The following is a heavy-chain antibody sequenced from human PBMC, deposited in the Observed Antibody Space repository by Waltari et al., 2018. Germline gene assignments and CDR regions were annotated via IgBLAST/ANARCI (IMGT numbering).Heavy chain of an antibody. J-gene: IGHJ4*02. D-gene: IGHD2-8*01. CDR2: ISSGGST. V-gene: IGHV3-23*04. CDR1: GFTFSSYA. CDR3: AKAYEDSPDY. Sequence: EVQLVESGGGLAKPGGSLRLSCAASGFTFSSYAMNWVRQAPGKGLEWVSAISSGGSTYYADSVKGRFTISRDNSKNTLSLQMNSLRAEDTAVYYCAKAYEDSPDYWGQGVLVTVSS.